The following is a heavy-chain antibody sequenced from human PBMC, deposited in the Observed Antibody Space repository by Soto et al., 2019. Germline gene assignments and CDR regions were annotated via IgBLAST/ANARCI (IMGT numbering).Heavy chain of an antibody. Sequence: RLSCAASGFTFSSYWMSWVRQAPGKGLEWVANIKQDGSEKYYVDSVKGRFTISRDNAKNSLYLQMNSLRAEDTAVYYCARAVTYYYYGMDVWGQGTTVTVSS. D-gene: IGHD4-4*01. CDR3: ARAVTYYYYGMDV. CDR2: IKQDGSEK. J-gene: IGHJ6*02. V-gene: IGHV3-7*01. CDR1: GFTFSSYW.